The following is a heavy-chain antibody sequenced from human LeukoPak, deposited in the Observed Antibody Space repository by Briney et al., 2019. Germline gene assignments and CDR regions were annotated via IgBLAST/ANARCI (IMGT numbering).Heavy chain of an antibody. CDR3: AKPQGGYCSSTSCYSFDY. CDR2: ISSSGSTI. V-gene: IGHV3-11*01. D-gene: IGHD2-2*01. Sequence: GGSLRLSCAASGFTFSDYYMSWIRQAPGKGLEWVSYISSSGSTIYYADSVKGRFTISRDNAKNSLYLQMNSLRAEDTAVYYCAKPQGGYCSSTSCYSFDYWGQGTLVTVSS. CDR1: GFTFSDYY. J-gene: IGHJ4*02.